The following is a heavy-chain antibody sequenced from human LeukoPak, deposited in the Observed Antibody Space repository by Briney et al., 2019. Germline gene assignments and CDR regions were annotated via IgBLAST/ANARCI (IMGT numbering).Heavy chain of an antibody. CDR2: IYFGDSDT. J-gene: IGHJ4*02. CDR1: GLGFTCYG. CDR3: ARSDSYSSSRHQGRIFDY. D-gene: IGHD6-13*01. Sequence: GESLKISCKGSGLGFTCYGIGWMRQMPGKGLEWVGIIYFGDSDTRYSPSFQGQVPISADKSIRPAYLQWSSLKASDTAMYYCARSDSYSSSRHQGRIFDYWGQGTLVTVSS. V-gene: IGHV5-51*01.